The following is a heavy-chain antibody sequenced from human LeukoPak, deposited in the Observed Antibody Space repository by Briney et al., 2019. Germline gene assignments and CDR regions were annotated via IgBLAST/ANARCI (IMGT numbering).Heavy chain of an antibody. V-gene: IGHV1-46*01. CDR3: ARDAYSYINYYYYYGMDV. CDR1: GYTFTSYY. J-gene: IGHJ6*02. Sequence: ASVKVSCKASGYTFTSYYMHWVRQAPGQGLEWMGIINPGGGSTSYAQKFQGRVTMTRDTSTSTVYMELSSLRSEDTAVYYCARDAYSYINYYYYYGMDVWGQGTTVTVSS. CDR2: INPGGGST. D-gene: IGHD5-18*01.